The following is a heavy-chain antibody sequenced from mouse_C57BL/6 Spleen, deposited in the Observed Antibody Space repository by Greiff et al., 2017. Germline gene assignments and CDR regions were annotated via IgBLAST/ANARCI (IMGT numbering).Heavy chain of an antibody. D-gene: IGHD1-1*01. CDR1: GYTFTDHT. CDR3: ARGVNGDGSSFGYFDV. J-gene: IGHJ1*03. Sequence: QVQLQQSDAELVKPGASVKISCTVSGYTFTDHTIHWMKQRPEQGLEWIGYIYPGDGSTKYNEKFKGKATLTADKASSTAYMQLNSLTSEDSAVYFCARGVNGDGSSFGYFDVWGTGTTVTVSA. CDR2: IYPGDGST. V-gene: IGHV1-78*01.